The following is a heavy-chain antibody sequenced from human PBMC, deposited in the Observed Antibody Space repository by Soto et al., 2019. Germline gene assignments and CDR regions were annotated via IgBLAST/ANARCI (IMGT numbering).Heavy chain of an antibody. CDR2: VSYDGRYI. Sequence: GGSLRLSCAASGFPFNTYAMHWVRQAPGKGLTWVAVVSYDGRYIYYADSVKGRFTISRGNSKNTLSLQMNSLRLEDTAVYYCAREGGRVAAAGYGLDVWGQGTTVTVSS. D-gene: IGHD6-13*01. J-gene: IGHJ6*02. CDR1: GFPFNTYA. CDR3: AREGGRVAAAGYGLDV. V-gene: IGHV3-30*04.